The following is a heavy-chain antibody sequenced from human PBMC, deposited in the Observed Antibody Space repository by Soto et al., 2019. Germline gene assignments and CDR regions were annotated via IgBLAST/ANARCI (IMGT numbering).Heavy chain of an antibody. CDR3: ARDRDDYGSGNYYNRIDF. J-gene: IGHJ4*02. CDR2: IIPLLGTP. D-gene: IGHD3-10*01. V-gene: IGHV1-69*01. Sequence: QVQLVQSGAEVKKPGSSVKVSCKASGGIFSTYAISWLRQAPGQGLEWMEAIIPLLGTPTYEQRIQGRVTITADESTSTAYMELSRLRSEDTAVYYCARDRDDYGSGNYYNRIDFWGQGTLVTVSS. CDR1: GGIFSTYA.